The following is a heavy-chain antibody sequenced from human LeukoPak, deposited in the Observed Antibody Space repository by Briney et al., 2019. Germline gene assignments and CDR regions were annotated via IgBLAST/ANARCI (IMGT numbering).Heavy chain of an antibody. J-gene: IGHJ4*02. CDR2: VIAIFGRV. Sequence: SVKVSCKASRGTFSSYGISWVRQAPGQGLEWMGVVIAIFGRVKYGQKFQGRATITTDESTSTAYMELSSLTSEDTGVYYCARGELGDSSGFSFFDYWGQGTLVTVSS. D-gene: IGHD3-22*01. CDR1: RGTFSSYG. CDR3: ARGELGDSSGFSFFDY. V-gene: IGHV1-69*05.